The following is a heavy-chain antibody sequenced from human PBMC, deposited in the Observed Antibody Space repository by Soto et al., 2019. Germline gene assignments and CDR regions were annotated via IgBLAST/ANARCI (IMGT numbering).Heavy chain of an antibody. Sequence: QVQLVQSGAEVKKPGSSVKVSCKTSGVSFNNNGSGWVRQAPGHGLEWMGGVSPPFRTSNYARKFQGRISITADASTGTVNMELNSLASEDTAQYYCARVLYYGSGSYSPYGMDVWGQGTTVTVSS. CDR2: VSPPFRTS. CDR1: GVSFNNNG. J-gene: IGHJ6*02. V-gene: IGHV1-69*01. D-gene: IGHD3-10*01. CDR3: ARVLYYGSGSYSPYGMDV.